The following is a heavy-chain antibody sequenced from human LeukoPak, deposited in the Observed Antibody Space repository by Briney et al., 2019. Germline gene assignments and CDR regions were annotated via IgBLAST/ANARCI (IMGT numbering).Heavy chain of an antibody. CDR3: ARGRGWSTGCWFDP. D-gene: IGHD1-26*01. J-gene: IGHJ5*02. Sequence: SETLSLTCAVYGGSFSGYYWSWIRQPPGKGLEWIGEINHSGGTYYNPSLKSRVTISVDTSKNQSSLKLSSVTAADTAIYYCARGRGWSTGCWFDPWGQGTLVTVSS. V-gene: IGHV4-34*01. CDR2: INHSGGT. CDR1: GGSFSGYY.